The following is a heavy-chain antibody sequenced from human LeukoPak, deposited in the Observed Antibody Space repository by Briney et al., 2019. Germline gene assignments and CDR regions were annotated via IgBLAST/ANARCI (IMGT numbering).Heavy chain of an antibody. CDR3: ARAHYTMVRGGMDV. Sequence: SQTLSLTCTVSGGSISSGGYYWSWIRQHPGKGLEWIGYIYYSGSTYYNPSLKSRVTISVDTSKNQFSLKLSSVTAADTAAYYCARAHYTMVRGGMDVWGQGTTVTVSS. V-gene: IGHV4-31*03. CDR1: GGSISSGGYY. J-gene: IGHJ6*02. D-gene: IGHD3-10*01. CDR2: IYYSGST.